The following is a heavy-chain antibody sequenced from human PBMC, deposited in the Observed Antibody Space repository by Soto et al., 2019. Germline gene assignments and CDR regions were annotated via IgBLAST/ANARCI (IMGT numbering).Heavy chain of an antibody. CDR3: ARVGWVFGVVIHPLNWFDP. J-gene: IGHJ5*02. CDR2: ISAYNGNT. D-gene: IGHD3-3*01. V-gene: IGHV1-18*01. Sequence: GASVKVSCKASGYTFTSYGISWVRQAPGQGLEWMGWISAYNGNTNYAQKLQGRVTMTTDTSTSTAYMELGSLRSDDTAVYYCARVGWVFGVVIHPLNWFDPWGQGTLVTVSS. CDR1: GYTFTSYG.